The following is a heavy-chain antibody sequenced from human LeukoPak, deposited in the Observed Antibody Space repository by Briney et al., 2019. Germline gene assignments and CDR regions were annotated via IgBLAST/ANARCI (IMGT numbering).Heavy chain of an antibody. CDR1: GFTFSRYA. J-gene: IGHJ4*02. Sequence: GGSLRLSCAASGFTFSRYAMNWVRQAPGKGLEWVSYISSTGDIYYADSVKGRFTISRDDGKNSLYLQMNSLRAEDTAIYYCARDLNWCFDYWGQGTLVTVSS. D-gene: IGHD2-15*01. CDR3: ARDLNWCFDY. V-gene: IGHV3-48*03. CDR2: ISSTGDI.